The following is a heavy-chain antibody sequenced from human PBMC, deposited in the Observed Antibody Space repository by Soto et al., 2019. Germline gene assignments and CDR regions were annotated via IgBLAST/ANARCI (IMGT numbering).Heavy chain of an antibody. V-gene: IGHV4-59*08. D-gene: IGHD3-10*01. J-gene: IGHJ4*02. CDR3: ERRRKQGSDLLFDY. Sequence: QVQLQESGPGLVKPSETLSLTCTVSGGSINSNYWSWIRQSPGKGLEWIAYIYYSGSTNYNPSLQSRVTISLETSKNQNSLRMNFVSAVDTGVYYWERRRKQGSDLLFDYWGQGTLVTVSS. CDR2: IYYSGST. CDR1: GGSINSNY.